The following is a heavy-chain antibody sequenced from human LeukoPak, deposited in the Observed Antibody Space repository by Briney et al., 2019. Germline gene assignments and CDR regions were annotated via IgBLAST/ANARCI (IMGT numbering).Heavy chain of an antibody. Sequence: SVKVSCKASGGTFSSYAISWVRQAPGQGLEWMGRIIPILGIANYAQKFQGRVTITADKSTSTAYMELSSLRSEDTAVYYCARGYSYGSGEFDYWGQGTLVTVSS. CDR1: GGTFSSYA. J-gene: IGHJ4*02. CDR3: ARGYSYGSGEFDY. CDR2: IIPILGIA. V-gene: IGHV1-69*04. D-gene: IGHD3-10*01.